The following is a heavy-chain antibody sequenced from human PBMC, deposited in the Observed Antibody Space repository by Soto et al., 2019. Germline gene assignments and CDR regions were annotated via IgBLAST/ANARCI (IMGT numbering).Heavy chain of an antibody. V-gene: IGHV6-1*01. CDR3: ARAPSAGIAVAGYYYYGMDV. D-gene: IGHD6-19*01. Sequence: QTLSLTCAISGGSVSSNSAAWNWIRQSPSRGLEWLGRTYYRSKWYNDYAVSVKSRITINPDTSKNQFSLQLNSVTPEDTAVYYCARAPSAGIAVAGYYYYGMDVWGQGTTVTVSS. CDR1: GGSVSSNSAA. CDR2: TYYRSKWYN. J-gene: IGHJ6*02.